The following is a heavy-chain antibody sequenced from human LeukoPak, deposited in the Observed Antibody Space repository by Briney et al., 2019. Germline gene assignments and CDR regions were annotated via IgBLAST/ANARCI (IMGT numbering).Heavy chain of an antibody. D-gene: IGHD3-16*01. Sequence: SETLSLTCAVYGVSISSYYWSWIRQPPGKGLEWIGYIYYSGSTNYNPSLKSRVTTSVDTYKNQYYLKLSSVTAADTAVYYCARGGGWGSRYGAFDIWGQGTMVSVSS. V-gene: IGHV4-59*01. CDR3: ARGGGWGSRYGAFDI. CDR1: GVSISSYY. J-gene: IGHJ3*02. CDR2: IYYSGST.